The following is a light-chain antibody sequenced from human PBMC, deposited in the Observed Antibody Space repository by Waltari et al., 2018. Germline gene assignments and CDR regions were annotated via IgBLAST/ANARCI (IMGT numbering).Light chain of an antibody. CDR2: GAS. CDR1: QSISSN. V-gene: IGKV3-15*01. CDR3: QQYNDWPRT. J-gene: IGKJ1*01. Sequence: EIVITQSPPPLSVSPGERATLPCRASQSISSNLAWYQQKPGQAPRLLIYGASTRATGIPARFSGSGSGTEFTLTISSLQSEDFAVYYCQQYNDWPRTFGQGTKVEIK.